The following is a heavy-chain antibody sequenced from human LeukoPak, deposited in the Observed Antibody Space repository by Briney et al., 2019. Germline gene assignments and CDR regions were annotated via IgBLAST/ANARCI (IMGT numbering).Heavy chain of an antibody. CDR3: AKKVRGPSHPLDF. CDR1: GYTFTRYA. Sequence: ASVKVSCKASGYTFTRYAIHWVRRAPGQGLEWMGWINPEKRDTGYAHKFQGRVTMTSDTSISTAYMELSSLRSDDTAVYYCAKKVRGPSHPLDFWGQGTLVTVSS. D-gene: IGHD5-12*01. J-gene: IGHJ4*02. CDR2: INPEKRDT. V-gene: IGHV1-2*02.